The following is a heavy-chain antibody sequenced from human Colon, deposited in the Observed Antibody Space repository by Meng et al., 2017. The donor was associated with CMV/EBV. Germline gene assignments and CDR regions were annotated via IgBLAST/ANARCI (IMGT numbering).Heavy chain of an antibody. CDR3: AKSLPHFDY. D-gene: IGHD2-15*01. J-gene: IGHJ4*02. CDR1: GASVSTNRGA. CDR2: TYYRSKWYN. Sequence: CAISGASVSTNRGAWNWLRQSPSRGLEWLGRTYYRSKWYNDYAVSVKSRITINPDTSKNQFSLQLTSVTPEDTAVYYCAKSLPHFDYWGQGTLVTVSS. V-gene: IGHV6-1*01.